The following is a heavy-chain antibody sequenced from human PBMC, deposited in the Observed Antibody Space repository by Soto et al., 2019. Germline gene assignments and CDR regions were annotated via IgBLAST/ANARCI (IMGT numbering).Heavy chain of an antibody. CDR1: GFTFSSYA. CDR3: AKARWANVYTAMGLH. Sequence: PGGSLRLSCAASGFTFSSYAMSWVRQAPGKGLEWVSAISGSGGSTYYADSVKGRFTISRDNYKNTLYLQMNSLRADATAVYYCAKARWANVYTAMGLHWGQGTLVTVSS. J-gene: IGHJ4*02. V-gene: IGHV3-23*01. CDR2: ISGSGGST. D-gene: IGHD5-18*01.